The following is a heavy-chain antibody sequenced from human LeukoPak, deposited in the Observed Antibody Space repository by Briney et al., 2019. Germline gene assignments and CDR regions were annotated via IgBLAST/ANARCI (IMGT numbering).Heavy chain of an antibody. CDR2: ISSSSSYI. CDR3: ARGTYYYGSGSTAFDI. V-gene: IGHV3-21*01. D-gene: IGHD3-10*01. J-gene: IGHJ3*02. CDR1: GFTFSSYS. Sequence: GGSLRLSCAASGFTFSSYSMNWVCQAPGKGLEWVSSISSSSSYIYYADSVKGRFTISRDNAKNSLYLQMNSLRAEDTAVYYCARGTYYYGSGSTAFDIWGQGTMVTVSS.